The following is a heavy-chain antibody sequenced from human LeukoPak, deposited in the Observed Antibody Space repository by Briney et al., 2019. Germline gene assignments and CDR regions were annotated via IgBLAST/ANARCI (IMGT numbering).Heavy chain of an antibody. CDR2: INPSGGST. J-gene: IGHJ4*02. D-gene: IGHD5-12*01. V-gene: IGHV1-46*03. Sequence: GVSVKVSCKASGYTFTSYYMHWVRQAPGQGLEWMGIINPSGGSTSYAQKFQGRVTMIRDTSTSTVYMELSSLRSEDTAVYYCASSGYDSTLNYWGQGTLVTVSS. CDR1: GYTFTSYY. CDR3: ASSGYDSTLNY.